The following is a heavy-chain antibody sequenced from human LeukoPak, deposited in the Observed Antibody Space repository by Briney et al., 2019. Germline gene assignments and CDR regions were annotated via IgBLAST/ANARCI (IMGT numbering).Heavy chain of an antibody. CDR1: GGTFSSYA. D-gene: IGHD6-19*01. J-gene: IGHJ4*02. CDR2: IIPIFGTA. V-gene: IGHV1-69*13. Sequence: GASVKVSCKASGGTFSSYAISWVRQAPGQGLEWMGGIIPIFGTANYAQKFQGRVTITADESTSTAYMELSSLRSEDTAVYYCATFSAVAGYYFDYWGQGTLVTVSS. CDR3: ATFSAVAGYYFDY.